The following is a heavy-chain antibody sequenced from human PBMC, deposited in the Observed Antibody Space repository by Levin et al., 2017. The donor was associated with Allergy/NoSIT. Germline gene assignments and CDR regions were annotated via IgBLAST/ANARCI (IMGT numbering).Heavy chain of an antibody. CDR3: ARDYGHGDYARGIHDAFDS. V-gene: IGHV3-21*01. CDR2: ISSSSSYI. Sequence: GGSLRLSCAASGFTFSSYSMNWVRQAPGKGLEWVSSISSSSSYIYYADSVKGRFTISRDNAKNSLYLQMNSLRAEDTAVYYCARDYGHGDYARGIHDAFDSWGQGTMVTVSA. D-gene: IGHD4-17*01. CDR1: GFTFSSYS. J-gene: IGHJ3*02.